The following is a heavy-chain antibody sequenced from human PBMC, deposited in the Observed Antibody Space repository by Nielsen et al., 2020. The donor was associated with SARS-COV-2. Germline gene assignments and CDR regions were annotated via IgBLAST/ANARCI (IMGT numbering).Heavy chain of an antibody. J-gene: IGHJ3*02. CDR1: GFTFSSYG. CDR2: ISYDGSNK. Sequence: GESLKISCAASGFTFSSYGMHWVRQAPGKGLEWVAVISYDGSNKYYADSVKGRFTISRDNSKNTLYLQMNSLRAEDTAVYYCAKVGRQQLVLDAFDIWGQGTMVTVSS. D-gene: IGHD6-13*01. V-gene: IGHV3-30*18. CDR3: AKVGRQQLVLDAFDI.